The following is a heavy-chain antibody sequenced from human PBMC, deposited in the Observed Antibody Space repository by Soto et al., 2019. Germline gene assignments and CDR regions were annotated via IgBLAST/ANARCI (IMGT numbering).Heavy chain of an antibody. D-gene: IGHD6-13*01. V-gene: IGHV4-39*01. J-gene: IGHJ5*02. CDR1: GGSISSSSYY. CDR2: IYYSGST. CDR3: ARLFRRNNLAAAGTNWFDP. Sequence: SETLSLTCTVSGGSISSSSYYWGWIRQPPGKGLEWIGSIYYSGSTYYNPSLKSRVTISVDTSKNQFSLKLSSVTAADTAVYYCARLFRRNNLAAAGTNWFDPWGQGTLVTVSS.